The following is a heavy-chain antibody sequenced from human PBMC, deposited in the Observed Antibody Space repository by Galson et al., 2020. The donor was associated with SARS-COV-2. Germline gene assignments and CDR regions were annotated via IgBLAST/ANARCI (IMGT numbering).Heavy chain of an antibody. CDR3: ARQIIYCRSTSCYSNWFDP. D-gene: IGHD2-2*01. V-gene: IGHV4-39*01. J-gene: IGHJ5*02. CDR2: IYYSGST. CDR1: GGSISSSSYY. Sequence: ETSETLSLTCTVSGGSISSSSYYWGWIRQPPGKGLEWIGSIYYSGSTYYNPSLKSRVTISVDTSKNQFSLKLSSVTAADTAVYYCARQIIYCRSTSCYSNWFDPWGQGTLVTVSS.